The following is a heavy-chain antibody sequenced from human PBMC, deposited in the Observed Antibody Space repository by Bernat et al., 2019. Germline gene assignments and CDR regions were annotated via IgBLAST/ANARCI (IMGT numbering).Heavy chain of an antibody. Sequence: QVQLVESGGGVVQPGRSLRLSCAASGFTFSSYGMHWVRQAPGKGLEGVAVIWYEGSNKSYADSMKVRFTISRDNSKNTLNLQMNSLRAEYTAVYYCARDRLRGYYGSGSHPKSGMDVWGQGTTVTVSS. D-gene: IGHD3-10*01. V-gene: IGHV3-33*01. CDR1: GFTFSSYG. CDR3: ARDRLRGYYGSGSHPKSGMDV. CDR2: IWYEGSNK. J-gene: IGHJ6*02.